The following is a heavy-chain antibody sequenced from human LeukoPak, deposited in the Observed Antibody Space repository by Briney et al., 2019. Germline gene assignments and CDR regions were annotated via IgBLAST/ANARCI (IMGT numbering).Heavy chain of an antibody. CDR3: AISREATSDF. V-gene: IGHV3-21*01. Sequence: PGRSLRLSCAASGFAFDDYAMHWVRQAPGKGLEWVSSISGSGSDMYYAESVKGRFTISRDNAKNSLYLQMNGLRAEDTAVYYCAISREATSDFWGQGTLVTVSS. J-gene: IGHJ4*02. CDR1: GFAFDDYA. CDR2: ISGSGSDM. D-gene: IGHD5-12*01.